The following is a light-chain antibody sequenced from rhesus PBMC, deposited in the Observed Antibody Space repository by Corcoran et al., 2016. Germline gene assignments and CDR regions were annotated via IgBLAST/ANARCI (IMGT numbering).Light chain of an antibody. CDR1: QSVSSS. V-gene: IGKV3-42*01. CDR2: GAS. Sequence: EIVLTQSPATLSLSPGERGTLSCRASQSVSSSLAWYHQKPGQAPKFLIYGASSRTTGIPDRFSGRGSGTEFTLTISSLEAEDVGVYYCHQSSNSLTFGGGTKVDLK. J-gene: IGKJ4*01. CDR3: HQSSNSLT.